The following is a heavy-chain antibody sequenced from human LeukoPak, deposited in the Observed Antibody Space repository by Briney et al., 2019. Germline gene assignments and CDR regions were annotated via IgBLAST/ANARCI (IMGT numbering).Heavy chain of an antibody. J-gene: IGHJ5*02. CDR3: ARVRDPNWFDP. Sequence: PSETLSLTCTVSGGSISSYYWTWIRQPPGKGLEFIGYIYYSGSTNYNPSLKSRVTISIDTSKNQFSLKLSSVTAADTAVFYCARVRDPNWFDPWGQGILVTVSS. CDR1: GGSISSYY. CDR2: IYYSGST. V-gene: IGHV4-59*01.